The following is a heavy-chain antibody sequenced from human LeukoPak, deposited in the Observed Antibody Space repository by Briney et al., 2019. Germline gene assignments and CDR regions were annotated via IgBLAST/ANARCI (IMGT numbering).Heavy chain of an antibody. J-gene: IGHJ5*02. CDR2: IYYSGST. V-gene: IGHV4-61*01. Sequence: SETLSLTCTVSGGSVSSGSYYWSWIRQPPGKGLEWIGYIYYSGSTNYNPSLKSRVTISVDTSKNQFSLKLSSVTAADTAVYYCARHKGYDSSGYYVSWFDPWGQGTLVTVSS. CDR3: ARHKGYDSSGYYVSWFDP. D-gene: IGHD3-22*01. CDR1: GGSVSSGSYY.